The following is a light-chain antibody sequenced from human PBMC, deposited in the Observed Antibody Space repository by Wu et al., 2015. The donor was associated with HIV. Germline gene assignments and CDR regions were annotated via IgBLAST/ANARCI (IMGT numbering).Light chain of an antibody. CDR1: QSISNN. CDR3: QQYKKWPRS. J-gene: IGKJ1*01. CDR2: TAS. V-gene: IGKV3-15*01. Sequence: EVVLTQSPATPSVSPGARATLSCRASQSISNNLAWYQQKPGQAPRLLIYTASTRATGIPARFSGSGSGAEFTLTISSLQSEDFAIYYCQQYKKWPRSFGQGTKVEVK.